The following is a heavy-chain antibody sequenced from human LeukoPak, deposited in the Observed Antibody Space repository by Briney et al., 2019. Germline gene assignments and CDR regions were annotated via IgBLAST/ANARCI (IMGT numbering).Heavy chain of an antibody. CDR3: ARAVTTVNDAFDI. CDR1: GYSISSGYF. J-gene: IGHJ3*02. Sequence: PSETLSLTCTVSGYSISSGYFWGWIRQPPGKGLEWIGSFYHSGITYYNPSLKSRVTISVEMSKNQFSLKLSSVTAADTAVYYCARAVTTVNDAFDIWGQGTMVTVSS. D-gene: IGHD4-17*01. V-gene: IGHV4-38-2*02. CDR2: FYHSGIT.